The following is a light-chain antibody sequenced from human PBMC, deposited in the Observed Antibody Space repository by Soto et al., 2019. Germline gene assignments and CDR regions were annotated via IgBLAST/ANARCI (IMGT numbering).Light chain of an antibody. V-gene: IGKV1-39*01. CDR3: QQSYNTPWT. CDR1: HDIRDY. J-gene: IGKJ1*01. Sequence: IQMTQSPSSLSASVGDRVTLTCQASHDIRDYLNWYQQKRGKAPKLLIYIATTLQSGVPSRFSGSGSGTDFTLTISSLQPEDFATYYCQQSYNTPWTFGQGTKVDIK. CDR2: IAT.